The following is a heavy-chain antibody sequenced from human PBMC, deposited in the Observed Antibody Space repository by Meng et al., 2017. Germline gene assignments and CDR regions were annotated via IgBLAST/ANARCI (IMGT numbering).Heavy chain of an antibody. CDR2: ISHSGST. D-gene: IGHD3-9*01. CDR1: GGSFSGYS. Sequence: SETLSLTCAVYGGSFSGYSRSWIRQPPGKGLEWIGEISHSGSTNYNPSLKSRVTISVDTSKNQFSLKLSSVTAADTAVYYCARDHYDILTGYSGSFDYWGQGTLVTVSS. CDR3: ARDHYDILTGYSGSFDY. V-gene: IGHV4-34*01. J-gene: IGHJ4*02.